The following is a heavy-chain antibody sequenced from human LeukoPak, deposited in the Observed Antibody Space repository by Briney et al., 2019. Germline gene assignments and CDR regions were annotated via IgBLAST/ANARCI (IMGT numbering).Heavy chain of an antibody. J-gene: IGHJ4*02. CDR3: ARVSYYYDSTLYGY. CDR2: INPNSGGT. CDR1: GYTFTGYY. Sequence: GASVKVSCKASGYTFTGYYMHWVRQAPGQGLEWMGRINPNSGGTNYAQKFQGRVTMTRDTSISTAYMELSRLRSDDTAVYYCARVSYYYDSTLYGYRGQGTLVTVSS. D-gene: IGHD3-22*01. V-gene: IGHV1-2*06.